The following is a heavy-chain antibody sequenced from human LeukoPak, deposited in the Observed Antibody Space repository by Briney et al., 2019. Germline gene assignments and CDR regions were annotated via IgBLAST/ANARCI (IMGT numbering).Heavy chain of an antibody. Sequence: GGSLRLSCVASGFNFTGSGMHWVRQASGKGLEWVGHIGSKANTYATVYAASVKGRFTISRDDSGNTAYLHMNSLKTEDTAVYHCTRGYCTNGVCYKILWGQGTLVTVSS. CDR1: GFNFTGSG. CDR2: IGSKANTYAT. V-gene: IGHV3-73*01. D-gene: IGHD2-8*01. CDR3: TRGYCTNGVCYKIL. J-gene: IGHJ4*02.